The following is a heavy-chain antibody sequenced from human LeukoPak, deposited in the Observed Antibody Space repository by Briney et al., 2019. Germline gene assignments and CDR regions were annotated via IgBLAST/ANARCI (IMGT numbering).Heavy chain of an antibody. CDR1: GGSFSGYY. Sequence: SSETLSLTCAVYGGSFSGYYWSWIRQPPGKGLEWIGEINHSGSTNYNPPLKSRVTISVDTSKNQFSLKLSSVTAADTAVYYCARRYYDILTGYYENWGQGTPVTVSS. CDR2: INHSGST. CDR3: ARRYYDILTGYYEN. J-gene: IGHJ4*02. D-gene: IGHD3-9*01. V-gene: IGHV4-34*01.